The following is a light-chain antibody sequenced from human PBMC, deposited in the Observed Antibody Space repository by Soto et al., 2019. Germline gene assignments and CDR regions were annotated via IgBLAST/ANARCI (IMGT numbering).Light chain of an antibody. J-gene: IGKJ1*01. CDR3: HQYNFWPT. CDR1: QSVSSN. Sequence: VGMTQSPATLSVSTGERATLSCRASQSVSSNLAWYQQKPGQTPRLLIYDTSTRATGIPARFSGSGSGTEFTLTISSLQSEDFAVYYCHQYNFWPTFGQGAKVDIK. V-gene: IGKV3-15*01. CDR2: DTS.